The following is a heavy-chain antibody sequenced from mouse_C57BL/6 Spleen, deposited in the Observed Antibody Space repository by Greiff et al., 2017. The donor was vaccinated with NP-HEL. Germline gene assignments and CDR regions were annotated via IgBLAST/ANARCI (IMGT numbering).Heavy chain of an antibody. CDR3: ARDQGYDGIDY. CDR2: ISDGGSYT. V-gene: IGHV5-4*01. CDR1: GFTFSSYA. Sequence: EVQGVESGGGLVMPGGSLKLSCAASGFTFSSYAMSWVRQTPDKRLEWVATISDGGSYTYYPDNVKGRFTISRDNAKNNLYLQLSHLKSEDTAVYYCARDQGYDGIDYWGQGTSVTVSA. J-gene: IGHJ4*01.